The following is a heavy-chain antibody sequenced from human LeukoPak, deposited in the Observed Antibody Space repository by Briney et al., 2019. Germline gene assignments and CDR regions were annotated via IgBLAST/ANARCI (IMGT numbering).Heavy chain of an antibody. CDR2: IYTSGST. D-gene: IGHD6-19*01. V-gene: IGHV4-4*07. CDR3: ARGRGSGWPDAFDI. Sequence: PSETLSLTCTVSGGSISSYYWSWIRQPAGKGLEWIGRIYTSGSTNYNPSLKSRVTMSVDTSKNQFSLKLSSVTAADTAVYYCARGRGSGWPDAFDIWGQGTMVTVSS. CDR1: GGSISSYY. J-gene: IGHJ3*02.